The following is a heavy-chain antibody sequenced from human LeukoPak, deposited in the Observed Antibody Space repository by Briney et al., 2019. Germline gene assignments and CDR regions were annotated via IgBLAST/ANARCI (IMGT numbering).Heavy chain of an antibody. J-gene: IGHJ6*02. CDR3: ARDPTPADGDYEEDYYYGMDV. CDR2: IYYSGNT. CDR1: GGSVSGYY. V-gene: IGHV4-59*02. D-gene: IGHD4-17*01. Sequence: SETLSLTCTVSGGSVSGYYWSWIRQPPGKGLEWIGYIYYSGNTYYNPSLKSRVTISVDTSKNQFSLKLSSVTAADTAVYYCARDPTPADGDYEEDYYYGMDVWGQGTTVTVSS.